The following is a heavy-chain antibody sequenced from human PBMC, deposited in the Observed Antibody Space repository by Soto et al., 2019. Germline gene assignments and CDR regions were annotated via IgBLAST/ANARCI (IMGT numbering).Heavy chain of an antibody. D-gene: IGHD4-17*01. CDR1: GGSISSYY. Sequence: SETLSLTCTVYGGSISSYYWSWIRQPPGKGLEWIGYIYYSVSTKYNPSPKSRVTISVETSKNQFSLKLSSVTAADTAVYYCASSNGDYSFDYWGEGTLVTVSS. J-gene: IGHJ4*02. V-gene: IGHV4-59*01. CDR3: ASSNGDYSFDY. CDR2: IYYSVST.